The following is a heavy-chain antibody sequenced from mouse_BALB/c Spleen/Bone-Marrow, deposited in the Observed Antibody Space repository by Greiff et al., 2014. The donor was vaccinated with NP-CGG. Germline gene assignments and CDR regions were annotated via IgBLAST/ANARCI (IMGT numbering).Heavy chain of an antibody. CDR2: IDPANGNT. Sequence: VQLQQSGAELVKPGASVKLSCTASGFNIKDTHMHWVKQRPEQGLEWIGRIDPANGNTKYDPKFQGKATITADTSSNTAYLQLSSLTSEDTAVYYCARSLYGYTAPFDYWGQGTPLTVSS. D-gene: IGHD1-2*01. J-gene: IGHJ2*01. CDR1: GFNIKDTH. V-gene: IGHV14-3*02. CDR3: ARSLYGYTAPFDY.